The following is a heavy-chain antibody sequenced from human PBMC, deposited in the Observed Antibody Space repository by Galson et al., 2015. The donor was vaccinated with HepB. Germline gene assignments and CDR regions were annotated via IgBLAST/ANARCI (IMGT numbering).Heavy chain of an antibody. CDR3: VRDDALWSWYFDS. D-gene: IGHD3-10*01. V-gene: IGHV3-48*03. CDR1: GFTFGAYE. CDR2: ISSNGYMI. J-gene: IGHJ4*02. Sequence: LRLSCAASGFTFGAYEMNWVRQAPGKGLEWISYISSNGYMIYYAESVKGRFTVSRDNARDSLYLQMNSLRVEDTAVYYCVRDDALWSWYFDSWGQGILVIVSS.